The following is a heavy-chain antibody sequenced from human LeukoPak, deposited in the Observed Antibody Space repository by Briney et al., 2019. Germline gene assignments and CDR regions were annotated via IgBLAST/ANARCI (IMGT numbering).Heavy chain of an antibody. CDR2: IYYSGTT. CDR3: ARTHPTTVTSFDY. J-gene: IGHJ4*02. CDR1: GASISSSTYY. D-gene: IGHD4-17*01. Sequence: VKPSETLSLTCTVSGASISSSTYYCGWIRQPPGKGLEWIGSIYYSGTTYSNPSLKSRVTISVDTSKNQFSLGLTSVTAADTAVYYCARTHPTTVTSFDYWGQGTLVTVSS. V-gene: IGHV4-39*01.